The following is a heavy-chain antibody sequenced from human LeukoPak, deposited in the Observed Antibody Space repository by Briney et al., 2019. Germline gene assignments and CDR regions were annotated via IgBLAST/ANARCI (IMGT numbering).Heavy chain of an antibody. CDR3: AKSYQARIFGGNAFDI. CDR1: GFTFDDYA. CDR2: ISWNSGSI. V-gene: IGHV3-9*01. J-gene: IGHJ3*02. Sequence: GGSLRLSCAASGFTFDDYAMHWVRQAPGKGLEWVSGISWNSGSIGYADSVKGRFTISRDNSKNTLYLQMNSLRAEDTAVYYCAKSYQARIFGGNAFDIWGQGTMVTVSS. D-gene: IGHD3-3*01.